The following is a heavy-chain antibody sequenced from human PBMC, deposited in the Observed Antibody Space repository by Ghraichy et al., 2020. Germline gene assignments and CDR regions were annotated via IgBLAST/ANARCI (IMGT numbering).Heavy chain of an antibody. J-gene: IGHJ4*02. D-gene: IGHD4-17*01. CDR3: AKGLVTAVPTRVVDY. CDR2: ISGSGDGT. CDR1: GFTFSTYA. Sequence: GGSLRLSCAASGFTFSTYAMSWVCQVPGKGLEWVSVISGSGDGTYYADSVKGRFTISRDNSKNTLYLQMSSLRAEDTAVFYCAKGLVTAVPTRVVDYWGQGTLVTVSS. V-gene: IGHV3-23*01.